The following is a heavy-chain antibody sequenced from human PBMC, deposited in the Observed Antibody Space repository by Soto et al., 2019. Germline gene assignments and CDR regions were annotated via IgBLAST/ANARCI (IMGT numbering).Heavy chain of an antibody. Sequence: QVQLQQWGAGLLKPSETLSLTCAVYGGSFSGYYWSWIRQPPGKGLEWIGEINHSGSTNYNPSLKSRVTISVDTSKNQFSLKLSSVTAADTAVYYCARGQNSFLSCWGQRTLVTVSS. V-gene: IGHV4-34*01. CDR1: GGSFSGYY. J-gene: IGHJ4*02. CDR3: ARGQNSFLSC. D-gene: IGHD1-26*01. CDR2: INHSGST.